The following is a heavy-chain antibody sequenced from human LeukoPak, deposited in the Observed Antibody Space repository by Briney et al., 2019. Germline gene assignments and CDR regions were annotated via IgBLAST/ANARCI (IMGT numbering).Heavy chain of an antibody. CDR2: ISSTSTYI. Sequence: GGSLRLSCAASGFMFSTYTINWVRQAPGKGLEWVSSISSTSTYIYYGDSVKGRFTNSRDNAKNSLYLQMNSLRVEDTAVYFCARAFGPMSIFDYWGQGTLVTVSS. V-gene: IGHV3-21*01. J-gene: IGHJ4*02. D-gene: IGHD3-3*02. CDR3: ARAFGPMSIFDY. CDR1: GFMFSTYT.